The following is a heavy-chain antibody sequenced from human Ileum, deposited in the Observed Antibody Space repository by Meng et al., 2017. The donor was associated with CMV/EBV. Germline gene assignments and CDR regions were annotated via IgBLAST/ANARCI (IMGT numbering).Heavy chain of an antibody. D-gene: IGHD2-2*01. V-gene: IGHV3-21*01. Sequence: GGSLRLSCAASGFTFSSYSMNWVRQAPGKGLEWVSSISSSSSYIYYADSVKGRFTISRDNAKNSLYLQMNSLRAEDTAVYYCARDLRYCSSTSCYDYYYYGMDVWGQGTTVTV. CDR2: ISSSSSYI. CDR1: GFTFSSYS. J-gene: IGHJ6*02. CDR3: ARDLRYCSSTSCYDYYYYGMDV.